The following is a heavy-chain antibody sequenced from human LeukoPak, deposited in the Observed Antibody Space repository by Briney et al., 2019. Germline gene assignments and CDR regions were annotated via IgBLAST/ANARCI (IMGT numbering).Heavy chain of an antibody. CDR1: GFTFSSYS. CDR3: ARDLDYGDYGLEY. J-gene: IGHJ4*02. V-gene: IGHV3-21*01. Sequence: PGGSLRHSRAASGFTFSSYSMNWVRQAPGKGLEWVSSISSSSSYIYYADSVKGRLTISRDNAKNSLYLQMNSLRAEDTAVYYCARDLDYGDYGLEYWGQGTLVTVSS. CDR2: ISSSSSYI. D-gene: IGHD4-17*01.